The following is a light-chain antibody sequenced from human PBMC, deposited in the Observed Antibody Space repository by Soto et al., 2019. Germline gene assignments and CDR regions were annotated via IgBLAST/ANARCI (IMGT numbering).Light chain of an antibody. Sequence: DIQMTHSPSSLSASVGDRVTITCLASQSISSYLNWYQQKPGKAPKLLIYKASSLESGVPSRFSGSGSGTEFTLTISSLQPDDFATYYCQQYNSYPYTFGQGTKVDIK. V-gene: IGKV1-5*03. CDR2: KAS. CDR3: QQYNSYPYT. CDR1: QSISSY. J-gene: IGKJ2*01.